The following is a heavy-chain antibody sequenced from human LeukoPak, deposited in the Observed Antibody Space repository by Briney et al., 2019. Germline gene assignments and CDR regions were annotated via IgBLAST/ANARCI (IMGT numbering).Heavy chain of an antibody. J-gene: IGHJ4*02. CDR3: ARQFARIAARPMEFDY. Sequence: GASVKVSCKASGGTFRSYAISWVRQAPGQGLEWMGGIIPIFGTANYAQKFQGRVTITADESTSTAYMELSSLRSEDTAVYYCARQFARIAARPMEFDYWGQGTLVTVSS. CDR1: GGTFRSYA. V-gene: IGHV1-69*13. CDR2: IIPIFGTA. D-gene: IGHD6-6*01.